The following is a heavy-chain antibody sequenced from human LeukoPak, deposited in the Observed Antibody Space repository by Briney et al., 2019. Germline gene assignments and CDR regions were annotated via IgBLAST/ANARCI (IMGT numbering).Heavy chain of an antibody. CDR1: GGTFSSYA. V-gene: IGHV1-69*05. CDR2: IIPIFGTA. CDR3: ARDWVSAAGTYLEYYFDY. J-gene: IGHJ4*02. Sequence: SVKVSCKASGGTFSSYAISWVRQAPGQGLEWMGGIIPIFGTANYAQKFQGRVTITTDESTSTAYMELSSLRSEDTAVYYCARDWVSAAGTYLEYYFDYWGQGTLVTVSS. D-gene: IGHD6-13*01.